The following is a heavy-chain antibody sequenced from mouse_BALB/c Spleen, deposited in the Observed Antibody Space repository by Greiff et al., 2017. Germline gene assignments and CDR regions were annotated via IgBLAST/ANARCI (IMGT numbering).Heavy chain of an antibody. Sequence: EVQVVESGPELVKPGASVKISCKASGYSFTGYFMNWVKQSHGKSLEWIGRINPYNGDTFYNQKFKGKATLTVDKSSSTAHMELLSLTSEDSAVYYCGRGDYGNHWFAYWGQGTLVTVSA. CDR2: INPYNGDT. CDR3: GRGDYGNHWFAY. CDR1: GYSFTGYF. J-gene: IGHJ3*01. D-gene: IGHD2-1*01. V-gene: IGHV1-37*01.